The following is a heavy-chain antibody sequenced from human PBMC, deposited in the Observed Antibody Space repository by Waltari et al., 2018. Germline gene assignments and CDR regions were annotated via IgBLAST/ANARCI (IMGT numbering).Heavy chain of an antibody. CDR3: ARAPDYDDAFDI. Sequence: QLQLQESGPGLVKPSETLSLTCTVSGGSISSSSYYWGWIRQPPGKGLEWIGSSYYIGSTYYNPSLQSRVTISVDTSKNQFSLKLSSVTAADTAVYYCARAPDYDDAFDIWGQGTMVTVSS. D-gene: IGHD4-17*01. V-gene: IGHV4-39*01. CDR2: SYYIGST. CDR1: GGSISSSSYY. J-gene: IGHJ3*02.